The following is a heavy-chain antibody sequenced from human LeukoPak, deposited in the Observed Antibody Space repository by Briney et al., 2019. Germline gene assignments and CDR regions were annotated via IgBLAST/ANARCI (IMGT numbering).Heavy chain of an antibody. CDR3: ARHYTSGTCYSPFDY. D-gene: IGHD2-15*01. J-gene: IGHJ4*02. CDR2: INYSGST. V-gene: IGHV4-39*01. Sequence: PSETLSLTCTVSGGSISSSTYYWGWIRQPPGKGLEWIGSINYSGSTYYKPSLKSRVTISVDTSKNQFSLKMSSVTAADTAVYYCARHYTSGTCYSPFDYWGQGTLVTVSS. CDR1: GGSISSSTYY.